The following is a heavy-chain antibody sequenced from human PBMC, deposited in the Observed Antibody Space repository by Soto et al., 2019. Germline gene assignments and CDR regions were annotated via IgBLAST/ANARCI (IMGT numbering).Heavy chain of an antibody. CDR1: GGSISNTNYY. J-gene: IGHJ4*02. CDR2: IYYSGSA. CDR3: ASHHYDASGCPH. D-gene: IGHD3-10*01. V-gene: IGHV4-39*01. Sequence: PSETLSLTCTVSGGSISNTNYYWGWIRQPPGKGLEWIGSIYYSGSAYYNPSLKSRITISVDTSKDQFSLKLNSVTAADTAVYYCASHHYDASGCPHWGQGTLVTVSS.